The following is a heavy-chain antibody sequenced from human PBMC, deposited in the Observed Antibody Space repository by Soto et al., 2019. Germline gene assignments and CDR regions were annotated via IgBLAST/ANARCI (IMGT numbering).Heavy chain of an antibody. CDR1: GGSFIGYY. J-gene: IGHJ5*02. D-gene: IGHD6-6*01. CDR3: GIEAYSISFGGGTNRFDP. Sequence: PSETLSLTCAVYGGSFIGYYWSWTRQPPGKGLEWIGEINHSGSTNYNPSLKRRVTISVDTSKSKFSLKLSCVSAADTAVYYCGIEAYSISFGGGTNRFDPWGQGTLVTVS. V-gene: IGHV4-34*01. CDR2: INHSGST.